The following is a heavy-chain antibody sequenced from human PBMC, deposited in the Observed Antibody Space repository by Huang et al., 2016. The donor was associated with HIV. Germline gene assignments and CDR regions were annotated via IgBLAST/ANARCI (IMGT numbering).Heavy chain of an antibody. CDR1: GGSISSSSYY. CDR2: IYYSGST. D-gene: IGHD2-2*01. Sequence: QLQLQESGPGLVKPSETLSLTCSVSGGSISSSSYYWGWIRQPPGKGLEWIGSIYYSGSTFYNPSLKSRATISVDTSKNQFSLRLSSVTAADTSVYYCARHMDCSSSSCLAGGHERGPFDMWGQGTMVTVSS. V-gene: IGHV4-39*01. J-gene: IGHJ3*02. CDR3: ARHMDCSSSSCLAGGHERGPFDM.